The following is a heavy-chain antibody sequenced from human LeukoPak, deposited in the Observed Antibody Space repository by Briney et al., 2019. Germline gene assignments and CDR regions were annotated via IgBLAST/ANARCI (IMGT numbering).Heavy chain of an antibody. CDR3: ARTFTMVRGVIDY. Sequence: GGSLRLSCAASGFTVSSNYMSWVRQAPGKGLEWVSVIYSGGSTYYADSVKGRFTISRDNSKNTLYLQMNSLRAEDTAVYYCARTFTMVRGVIDYWGQGTLVTVSS. J-gene: IGHJ4*02. CDR1: GFTVSSNY. CDR2: IYSGGST. D-gene: IGHD3-10*01. V-gene: IGHV3-53*01.